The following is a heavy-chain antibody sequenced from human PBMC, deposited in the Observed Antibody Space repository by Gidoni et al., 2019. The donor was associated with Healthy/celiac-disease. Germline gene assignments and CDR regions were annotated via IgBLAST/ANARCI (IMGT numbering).Heavy chain of an antibody. V-gene: IGHV3-23*01. CDR3: AKDFGSSWSHFDY. CDR2: SSGSGGST. J-gene: IGHJ4*02. Sequence: EVQLLESGGGLVQPGGSLRLPCAASGFTFSSYAMSWVREAPGKGLEWGAASSGSGGSTYYADSVKGRFTISRDNSKNTLYLQMNSLRAEDTAVYYCAKDFGSSWSHFDYWGQGTLVTVSS. CDR1: GFTFSSYA. D-gene: IGHD6-13*01.